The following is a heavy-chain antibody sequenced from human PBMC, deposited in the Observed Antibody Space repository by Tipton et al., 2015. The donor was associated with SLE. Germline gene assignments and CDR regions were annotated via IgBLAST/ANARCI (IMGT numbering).Heavy chain of an antibody. CDR2: FNHGGGT. CDR1: GGSFNGHY. V-gene: IGHV4-34*01. CDR3: ARVDYPREMSSFDY. Sequence: TLSLTCAVYGGSFNGHYWSWIRQPPGKGLEWIGEFNHGGGTNYNPSLKSRVTISVDTSKNQFSLKVSSVTAADTAVYYCARVDYPREMSSFDYWGQGSLVIVSS. D-gene: IGHD5-12*01. J-gene: IGHJ4*02.